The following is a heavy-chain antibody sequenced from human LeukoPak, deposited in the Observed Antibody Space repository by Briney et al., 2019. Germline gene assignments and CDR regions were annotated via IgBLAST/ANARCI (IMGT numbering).Heavy chain of an antibody. V-gene: IGHV3-30-3*01. CDR2: ISYDGSNK. Sequence: PGGSLRLSCAASGFTFSSYAMHWVRQAPGKGLEWVAVISYDGSNKYYADSVKGRFTISRDNSKNTLYLQMNSLRAEDTAVYYCAARLTAMVTFDYWGQGTLVTVSS. D-gene: IGHD5-18*01. J-gene: IGHJ4*02. CDR3: AARLTAMVTFDY. CDR1: GFTFSSYA.